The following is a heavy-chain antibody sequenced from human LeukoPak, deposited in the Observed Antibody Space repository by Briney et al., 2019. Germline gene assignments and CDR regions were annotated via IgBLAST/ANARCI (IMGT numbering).Heavy chain of an antibody. J-gene: IGHJ5*02. CDR1: GYSISSGYY. CDR2: IYYSGST. V-gene: IGHV4-38-2*02. Sequence: NPSETLSLTCTVSGYSISSGYYWGWIRQPPGKGLEWIGSIYYSGSTYYNPSLKSRVTISVDTSKNQFSLKLSSVTAADTAVYYCARGAGVYYDFWSGYYTVWFDPWGQGTLVTVSS. CDR3: ARGAGVYYDFWSGYYTVWFDP. D-gene: IGHD3-3*01.